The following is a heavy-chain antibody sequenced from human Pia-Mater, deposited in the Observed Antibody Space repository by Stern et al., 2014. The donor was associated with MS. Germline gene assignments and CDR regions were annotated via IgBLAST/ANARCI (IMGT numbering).Heavy chain of an antibody. Sequence: VQLEASGSQVRKPGASVKVSCQASGYTFINYDIFWVRQATGQGLEWMGWMNPNNANTGHAQKFQGRVTMTRNTSISTAYMELSGLRSDDTVVYYCVRGGLSYGYGLDAWGQGTAVIVSS. D-gene: IGHD3-16*01. CDR2: MNPNNANT. V-gene: IGHV1-8*01. J-gene: IGHJ6*02. CDR1: GYTFINYD. CDR3: VRGGLSYGYGLDA.